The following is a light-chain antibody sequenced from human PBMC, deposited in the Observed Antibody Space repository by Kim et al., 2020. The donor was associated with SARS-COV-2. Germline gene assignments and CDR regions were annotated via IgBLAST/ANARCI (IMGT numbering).Light chain of an antibody. V-gene: IGLV10-54*04. CDR1: SNNVGDQG. Sequence: RQTDTLTCTGNSNNVGDQGAAWLQLHQGHPPKLLSDRINLRPSGISARFSASRSGNTASLTITGLQAEDEADYYCSAWDSSLDAWVFGGGTQLTVL. CDR3: SAWDSSLDAWV. J-gene: IGLJ3*02. CDR2: RIN.